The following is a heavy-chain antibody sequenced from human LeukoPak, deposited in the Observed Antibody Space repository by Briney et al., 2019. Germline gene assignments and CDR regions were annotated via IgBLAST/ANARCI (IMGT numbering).Heavy chain of an antibody. CDR1: GFTFSGYE. CDR3: ARDVGVGVIDY. D-gene: IGHD2-21*01. V-gene: IGHV3-48*03. J-gene: IGHJ4*02. CDR2: ISSSGNII. Sequence: GGSLRLSCAASGFTFSGYEMNWVRQAPGKGLEWVSYISSSGNIIYYADSVRGRFTVSRDNAKNALYLRMNSLRAEDTAIYYCARDVGVGVIDYWGQGALVTVSS.